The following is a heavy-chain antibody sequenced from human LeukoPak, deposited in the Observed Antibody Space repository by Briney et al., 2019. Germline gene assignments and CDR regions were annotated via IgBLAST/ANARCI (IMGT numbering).Heavy chain of an antibody. CDR1: GYTFTSYG. D-gene: IGHD2-2*01. V-gene: IGHV1-8*02. Sequence: GASVKVSCKASGYTFTSYGISWVRQAPGQGLEWMGWMNPNSGNTGYAQKFQGRVTMTRNTSISTAFMELSSLRSEDTAVYYCASGVVVPAAYFDYWGQGTLVTVSS. J-gene: IGHJ4*02. CDR3: ASGVVVPAAYFDY. CDR2: MNPNSGNT.